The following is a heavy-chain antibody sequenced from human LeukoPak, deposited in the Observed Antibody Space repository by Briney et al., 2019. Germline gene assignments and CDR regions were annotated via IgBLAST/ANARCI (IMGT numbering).Heavy chain of an antibody. CDR3: ARRDPYSGSYYY. Sequence: ASVKVSCKASGYTFSNFDINWVRQATGQGLEWMGWMSPKSGDRGYAQKFQGRVTMTRDTSKTTAYMELSSLRSEDTAVYYCARRDPYSGSYYYWGQGTLVTVSS. J-gene: IGHJ4*02. D-gene: IGHD1-26*01. CDR1: GYTFSNFD. CDR2: MSPKSGDR. V-gene: IGHV1-8*01.